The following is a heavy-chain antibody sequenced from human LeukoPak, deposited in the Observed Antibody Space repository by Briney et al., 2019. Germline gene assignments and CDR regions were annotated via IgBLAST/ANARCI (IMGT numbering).Heavy chain of an antibody. CDR2: FDPEDGET. J-gene: IGHJ4*02. V-gene: IGHV1-24*01. CDR1: GYTLTELS. CDR3: ATPSFSSGWDRAFDY. Sequence: ASVKVSCKVSGYTLTELSMHWVRQAPGKGLEWMGGFDPEDGETIYAQKFQGSVTMTEDTSTDTAYMELSSLRSEDTAVYYCATPSFSSGWDRAFDYWGQGTLVTVSS. D-gene: IGHD6-19*01.